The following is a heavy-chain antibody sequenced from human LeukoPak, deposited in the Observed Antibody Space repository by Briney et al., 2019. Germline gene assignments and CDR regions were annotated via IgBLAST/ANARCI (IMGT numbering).Heavy chain of an antibody. CDR1: GGSISSYY. V-gene: IGHV4-59*03. CDR3: AGKGLSAGLDH. D-gene: IGHD6-13*01. J-gene: IGHJ4*02. Sequence: SQTLSLTCTVSGGSISSYYWGWIRQPPGKGLEWIGYFYSSGSTNYNPSLKSRVTISGDTSKNEFSLKVRSVTAADTAVYYCAGKGLSAGLDHWGQGTLVTVSS. CDR2: FYSSGST.